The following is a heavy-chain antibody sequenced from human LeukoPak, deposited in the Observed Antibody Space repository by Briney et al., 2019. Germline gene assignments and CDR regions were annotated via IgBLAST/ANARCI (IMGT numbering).Heavy chain of an antibody. J-gene: IGHJ4*02. CDR2: IQYDGTNK. CDR1: GFTFSDYY. CDR3: AKSFYYAFDY. Sequence: GGSLRLSCAASGFTFSDYYMSWIRQAPGKGLEWVAFIQYDGTNKYYADSVKGRFTISRDNSKNTLYLQMNSLRAEDTAVYYCAKSFYYAFDYWGQGTLVTVSS. V-gene: IGHV3-30*02. D-gene: IGHD3-22*01.